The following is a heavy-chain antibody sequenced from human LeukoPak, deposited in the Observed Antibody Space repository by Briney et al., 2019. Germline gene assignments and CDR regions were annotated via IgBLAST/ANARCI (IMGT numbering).Heavy chain of an antibody. CDR3: TRDLSGTYYGRFDY. V-gene: IGHV3-74*01. J-gene: IGHJ4*02. CDR2: INTDGSST. Sequence: PGGSLRLSCEAAGFTFSSYAMSWVRQAPGKGLLWVSRINTDGSSTNFADSVRGRFTISRDNAKNTLYLQMNSLRAEDTAVYYCTRDLSGTYYGRFDYWGQGTLVTVSS. CDR1: GFTFSSYA. D-gene: IGHD1-26*01.